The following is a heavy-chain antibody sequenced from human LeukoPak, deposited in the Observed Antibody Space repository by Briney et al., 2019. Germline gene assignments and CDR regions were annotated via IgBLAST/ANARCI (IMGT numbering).Heavy chain of an antibody. J-gene: IGHJ4*02. CDR3: AKGTSSGWYYFDY. V-gene: IGHV4-39*07. Sequence: SETLSLTCTVSGGSISSSAYFWGWIRQPPGKGLEWIGTIYYSGSTYYNPSLKSRVTISVDSSKNQFSLKLDSVTAADTAVYYCAKGTSSGWYYFDYWGQGTLVTVSS. D-gene: IGHD6-19*01. CDR2: IYYSGST. CDR1: GGSISSSAYF.